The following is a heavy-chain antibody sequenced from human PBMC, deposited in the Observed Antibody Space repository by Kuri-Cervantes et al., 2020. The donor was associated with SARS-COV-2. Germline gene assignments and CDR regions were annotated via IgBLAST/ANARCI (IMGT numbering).Heavy chain of an antibody. CDR2: ISGSGGST. D-gene: IGHD1-26*01. CDR3: AKDWVVGGQVYGMDV. J-gene: IGHJ6*02. CDR1: GFTFSSYE. Sequence: GESLKISCAASGFTFSSYEMNWVRQAPGKGLEWVSAISGSGGSTYYADSVKGRFTISRDNSKNTLYLQMNSLRAEDTAVYYCAKDWVVGGQVYGMDVWGQGTTVTVSS. V-gene: IGHV3-23*01.